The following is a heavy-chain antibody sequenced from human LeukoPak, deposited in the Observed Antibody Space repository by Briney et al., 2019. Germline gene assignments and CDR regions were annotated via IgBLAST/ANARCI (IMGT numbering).Heavy chain of an antibody. CDR1: GGSFSGYY. CDR3: ARGRPWFDP. V-gene: IGHV4-34*01. J-gene: IGHJ5*02. CDR2: INHSGST. Sequence: SENLSLTCAVYGGSFSGYYWSWIRQPPGKGLEWMGEINHSGSTNYNPSLKSRVTISVDTPKNQFSLKLSSVTAADTAVYYCARGRPWFDPWGQGTLVTVSS.